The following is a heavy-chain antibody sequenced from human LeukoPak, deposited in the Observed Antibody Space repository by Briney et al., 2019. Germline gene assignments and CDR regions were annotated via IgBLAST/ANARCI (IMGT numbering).Heavy chain of an antibody. J-gene: IGHJ4*02. V-gene: IGHV4-59*01. D-gene: IGHD5-12*01. CDR1: GGSISSYY. Sequence: SETLSLTCTVSGGSISSYYWIWIRQPPGKGPEWIGYIYSSGSTNYNPSLKSRVTISVDTSNNQVSLKLSSVTAADTAVYYCARGALRLPYYFDYWGQGTLVTVSS. CDR3: ARGALRLPYYFDY. CDR2: IYSSGST.